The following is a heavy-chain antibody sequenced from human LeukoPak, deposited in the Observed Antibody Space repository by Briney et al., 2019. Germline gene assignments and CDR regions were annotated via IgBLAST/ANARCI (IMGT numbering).Heavy chain of an antibody. D-gene: IGHD2-2*01. J-gene: IGHJ4*02. V-gene: IGHV4-59*08. Sequence: SETLSLTCTVSGGSISSYYWSWVRQPPGKGLEWIGYIYYSGSTNYNPSLKSRVTISVDTSKNQFSLKLSSVTAADTAVYYCARRIVVVPARGGYFDYWGQGTLVTVSS. CDR2: IYYSGST. CDR1: GGSISSYY. CDR3: ARRIVVVPARGGYFDY.